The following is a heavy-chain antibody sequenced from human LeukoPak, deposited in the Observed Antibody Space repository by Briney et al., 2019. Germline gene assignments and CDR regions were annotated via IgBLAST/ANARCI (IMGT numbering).Heavy chain of an antibody. CDR2: ISYDGSNK. V-gene: IGHV3-30-3*01. CDR3: ARGDIVVVPGYMDV. D-gene: IGHD2-2*01. Sequence: PGRSLRLSCAASGFTFSSYAMHWVRQAPGKGLEWVAVISYDGSNKYYADSVKGRFTISRDNSKNTLYLQMNSLRAEDTAVYYCARGDIVVVPGYMDVWGKGTTVTVSS. J-gene: IGHJ6*03. CDR1: GFTFSSYA.